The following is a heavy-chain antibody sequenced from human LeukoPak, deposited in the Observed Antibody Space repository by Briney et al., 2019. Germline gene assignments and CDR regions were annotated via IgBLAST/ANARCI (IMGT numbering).Heavy chain of an antibody. CDR3: ARIGYDSSGRSWFDP. J-gene: IGHJ5*02. CDR2: IYYSGST. V-gene: IGHV4-39*07. CDR1: GGSISSSTYY. Sequence: SETLSLTCTVSGGSISSSTYYWGWIRQPPGKGLEWIGSIYYSGSTYYNLSLKSRVTISVDTSKNQFSLKLSSVTAADTAVYYCARIGYDSSGRSWFDPWGQGTLVTVSS. D-gene: IGHD3-22*01.